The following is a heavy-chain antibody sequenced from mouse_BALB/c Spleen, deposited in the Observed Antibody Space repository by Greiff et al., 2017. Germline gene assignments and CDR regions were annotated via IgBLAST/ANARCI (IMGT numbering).Heavy chain of an antibody. D-gene: IGHD6-5*01. CDR2: ISSGSSTI. Sequence: EVKLVESGGGLVQPGGSRKLSCAASGFTFSSFGMHWVRQAPEKGLEWVAYISSGSSTIYYADTVKGRFTISRDNPKNTLFLQMTSLRSEDTAMYYCARSAYAMDYWGQGTLVTVSA. J-gene: IGHJ3*01. CDR1: GFTFSSFG. CDR3: ARSAYAMDY. V-gene: IGHV5-17*02.